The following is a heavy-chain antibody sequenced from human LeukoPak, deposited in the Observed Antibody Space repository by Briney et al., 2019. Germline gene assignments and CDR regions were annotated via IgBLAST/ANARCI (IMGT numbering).Heavy chain of an antibody. CDR1: GFTFSNYW. Sequence: PGGSLRLSCAASGFTFSNYWMSWVRQAPGKGLEWVANIKQDGSEKYYVDSAKGRFTISRDNAKNSLYLQMNSLRAEDTAVYYCARDSRIAAEFDYWGQGTLVTVSS. CDR2: IKQDGSEK. CDR3: ARDSRIAAEFDY. J-gene: IGHJ4*02. D-gene: IGHD6-13*01. V-gene: IGHV3-7*03.